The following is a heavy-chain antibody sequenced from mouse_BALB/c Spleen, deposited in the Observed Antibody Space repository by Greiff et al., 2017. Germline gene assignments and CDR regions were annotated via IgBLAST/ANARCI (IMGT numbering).Heavy chain of an antibody. V-gene: IGHV5-6-5*01. Sequence: EVKLMESGGGLVKPGGSLKLSCAASGFTFSSYAMSWVRQTPEKRLEWVASISSGGSTYYPDSVKGRFTISRDNARNILYLQMSSLRSEDTAMYYCARGGITTDLYYFDYWGQGTTLTVSS. CDR3: ARGGITTDLYYFDY. J-gene: IGHJ2*01. CDR2: ISSGGST. D-gene: IGHD1-1*01. CDR1: GFTFSSYA.